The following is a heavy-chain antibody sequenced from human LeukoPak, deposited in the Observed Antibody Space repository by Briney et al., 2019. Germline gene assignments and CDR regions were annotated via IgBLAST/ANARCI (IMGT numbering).Heavy chain of an antibody. J-gene: IGHJ6*01. D-gene: IGHD4-17*01. CDR1: GLPFSSYD. Sequence: GRSLSLSCAPSGLPFSSYDMQSVPQATGKGLEWVSAIGPACDTYYPPSVKDRFTLSRENAKNPLSPHMNRLRGGASAFYYCVRASIFYGYLTYYYYVTDVWGQGTTVTVSS. V-gene: IGHV3-13*01. CDR3: VRASIFYGYLTYYYYVTDV. CDR2: IGPACDT.